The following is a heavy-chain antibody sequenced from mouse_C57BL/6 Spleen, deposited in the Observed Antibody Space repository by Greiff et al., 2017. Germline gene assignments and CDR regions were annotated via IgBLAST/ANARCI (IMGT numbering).Heavy chain of an antibody. V-gene: IGHV1-50*01. CDR3: ARRHYDGY. D-gene: IGHD1-1*02. CDR1: GYTFTSYW. CDR2: IDPSDSYT. J-gene: IGHJ2*01. Sequence: QVQLQQPGAELVKPGASVKLSCKASGYTFTSYWMQWVKQRPGQGLEWIGEIDPSDSYTNYNQKFKGKATLTVDTSSSTAYMQLSSLTSEDSAVYCCARRHYDGYWGQGTTLTVSS.